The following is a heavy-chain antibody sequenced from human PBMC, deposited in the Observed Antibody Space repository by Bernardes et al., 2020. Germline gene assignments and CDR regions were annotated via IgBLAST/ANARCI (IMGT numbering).Heavy chain of an antibody. J-gene: IGHJ4*02. Sequence: GGSLRLSCAASGFTFSSYDMHWVRQATGKGLAWVSAIGTAGDTYYPGSVKGRFTISRENAKNSLYLQMNSLRAGDTAVYYCARDRGSGGFDYWGQGTLVTVSS. D-gene: IGHD6-19*01. CDR2: IGTAGDT. CDR1: GFTFSSYD. CDR3: ARDRGSGGFDY. V-gene: IGHV3-13*01.